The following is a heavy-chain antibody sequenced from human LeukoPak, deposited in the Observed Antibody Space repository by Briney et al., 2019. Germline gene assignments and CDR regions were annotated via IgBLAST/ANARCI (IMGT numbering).Heavy chain of an antibody. Sequence: GGSLRLSCTASEFTFSSYAMSWVRQAPGKGLECVSGISGTGGSTYYADSVKGRFTISRDNSKNTLYLQMNSLRAEDTAVYYCAAGVFGVVPKGFDYWGQGTLVTVSS. CDR2: ISGTGGST. V-gene: IGHV3-23*01. D-gene: IGHD3-3*01. CDR3: AAGVFGVVPKGFDY. J-gene: IGHJ4*02. CDR1: EFTFSSYA.